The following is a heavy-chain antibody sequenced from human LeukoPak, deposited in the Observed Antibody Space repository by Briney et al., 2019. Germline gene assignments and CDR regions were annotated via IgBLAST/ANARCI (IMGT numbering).Heavy chain of an antibody. D-gene: IGHD1-26*01. V-gene: IGHV4-39*01. Sequence: TSETLSLTCTVSGASISSYHWSWIRQPPGKGLEWIGSMYYDGSTYHNPSLKSRVTISVDTSNNQFSLKLTSVTAADTAVYFCARRSDSGSDDGEDYFDYWGQGTLVTVSS. CDR2: MYYDGST. J-gene: IGHJ4*02. CDR1: GASISSYH. CDR3: ARRSDSGSDDGEDYFDY.